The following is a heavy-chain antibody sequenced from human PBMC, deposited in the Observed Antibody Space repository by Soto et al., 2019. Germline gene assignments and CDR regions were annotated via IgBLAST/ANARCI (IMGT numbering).Heavy chain of an antibody. D-gene: IGHD1-26*01. J-gene: IGHJ4*02. Sequence: GGSLRLSCAASGFTFSSYAMSWVRQAPGKGLEWVSAISGSGGSTYYADSVKGRFTISRDNSKNTLYLQMNSLRAEDTAVYYCAKGNPQPYVGSGQLDYWGQGTLVTVSS. CDR2: ISGSGGST. CDR3: AKGNPQPYVGSGQLDY. V-gene: IGHV3-23*01. CDR1: GFTFSSYA.